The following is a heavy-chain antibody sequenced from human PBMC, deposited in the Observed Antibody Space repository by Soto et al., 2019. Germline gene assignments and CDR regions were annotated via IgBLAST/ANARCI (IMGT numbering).Heavy chain of an antibody. D-gene: IGHD4-4*01. V-gene: IGHV4-30-4*01. Sequence: PSETLSLTCTVSGGSISSGDYYWSWIRQPPGKGLEWIGYIYYSGSTYYNPSLKSRVTISVDTSKNQFSLKLSSVTAADTAVYYCATATLQVPFDPWGQGTLVTVSS. CDR3: ATATLQVPFDP. CDR1: GGSISSGDYY. CDR2: IYYSGST. J-gene: IGHJ5*02.